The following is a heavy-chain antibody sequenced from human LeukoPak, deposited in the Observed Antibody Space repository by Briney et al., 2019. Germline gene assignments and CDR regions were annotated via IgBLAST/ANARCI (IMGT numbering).Heavy chain of an antibody. CDR3: TTDYLPVVVGSYYYYYYMDV. CDR1: GFTFSTYG. Sequence: GGSLRLSCAASGFTFSTYGMSWVRQAPGKGLECVGRIKSKTDGGTTDYAAPVKGRFTISRDDSKNTLYLQMNSLKTEDTAVYYCTTDYLPVVVGSYYYYYYMDVWGKGTTVTISS. CDR2: IKSKTDGGTT. V-gene: IGHV3-15*01. J-gene: IGHJ6*03. D-gene: IGHD3-22*01.